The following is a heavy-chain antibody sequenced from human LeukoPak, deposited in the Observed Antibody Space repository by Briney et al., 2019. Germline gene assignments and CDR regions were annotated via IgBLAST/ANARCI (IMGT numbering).Heavy chain of an antibody. J-gene: IGHJ4*02. Sequence: GRSLRLSCAPSILSLSTYWMHWVRQAPGKGLVWLSRISSDGSSTNYADSVKGRFTISRDNAKNTLYLQMNSRRAEDTAVYYCARDYGEGGYYFDYWGQGTLVTVSS. D-gene: IGHD4-17*01. CDR1: ILSLSTYW. V-gene: IGHV3-74*01. CDR3: ARDYGEGGYYFDY. CDR2: ISSDGSST.